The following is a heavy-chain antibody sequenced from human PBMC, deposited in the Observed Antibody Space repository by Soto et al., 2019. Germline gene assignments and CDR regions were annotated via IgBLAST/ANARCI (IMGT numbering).Heavy chain of an antibody. J-gene: IGHJ4*02. Sequence: ASVKVSCKASGYTFTSYGISWVRQAPGQGLGWMGWVSTYNGNTDYAQKLQGRVTMTTDTSTSTAYMELRSLRSDDTAVYYCARDRAAGSDSSANGGYWGQGTLVTVSS. D-gene: IGHD2-2*01. V-gene: IGHV1-18*01. CDR2: VSTYNGNT. CDR3: ARDRAAGSDSSANGGY. CDR1: GYTFTSYG.